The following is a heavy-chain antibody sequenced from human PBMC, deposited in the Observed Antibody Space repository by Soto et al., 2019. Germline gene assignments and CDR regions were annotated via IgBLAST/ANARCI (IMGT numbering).Heavy chain of an antibody. CDR2: SSNDGGST. V-gene: IGHV3-74*01. Sequence: GSLRLASPASGFTFGSNCMRWVRQVPGGGLVWVSRSSNDGGSTEYADSVQGRFIISRDNARNTLFLQMTSLRAEDTALYYCATLVVRGISTGWPHWGQGTLVTVSS. CDR1: GFTFGSNC. J-gene: IGHJ4*02. D-gene: IGHD6-19*01. CDR3: ATLVVRGISTGWPH.